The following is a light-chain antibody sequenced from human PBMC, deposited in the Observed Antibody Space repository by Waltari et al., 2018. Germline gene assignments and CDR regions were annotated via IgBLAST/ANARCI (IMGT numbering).Light chain of an antibody. V-gene: IGLV1-44*01. CDR3: AAWDDSLNVI. CDR2: SDN. Sequence: QSVLTQPPSASGTPGQRVTISCSGSNSHIGSTIVTWYQLLPGVAPKLLIYSDNQRPSGFPDRFSGSRSGNSASLAISGLQSEDEADYYCAAWDDSLNVIFGGGTKLTVL. CDR1: NSHIGSTI. J-gene: IGLJ2*01.